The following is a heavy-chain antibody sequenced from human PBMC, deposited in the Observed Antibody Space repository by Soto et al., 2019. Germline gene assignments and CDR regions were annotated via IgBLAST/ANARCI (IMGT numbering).Heavy chain of an antibody. CDR3: APRRYGDYPRDNWFDP. CDR1: GFSLKSGGAG. Sequence: SGPTLVNPTETLTLTCTFSGFSLKSGGAGVGWIRQPPGKALEWLALIYWNEDKRYSPSLKSRLTITKDTSKNQVVLTMTNMDPVDTATYYCAPRRYGDYPRDNWFDPWGQGTLVTVSS. D-gene: IGHD4-17*01. CDR2: IYWNEDK. V-gene: IGHV2-5*01. J-gene: IGHJ5*02.